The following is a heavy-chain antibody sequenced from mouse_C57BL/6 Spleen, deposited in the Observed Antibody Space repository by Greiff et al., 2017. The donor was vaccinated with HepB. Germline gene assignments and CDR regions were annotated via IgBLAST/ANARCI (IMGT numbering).Heavy chain of an antibody. J-gene: IGHJ4*01. Sequence: VKLMESGPELVKPGASVKLSCKASGYTFTSYDINWVKQRPGQGLEWIGWIYPTDGSTKYNEKFKGKATLTVDTSSSTAYMELHSLTSEDSAVYFCASSFITTVVPYAMDYWGQGTSVTVSS. CDR2: IYPTDGST. CDR1: GYTFTSYD. D-gene: IGHD1-1*01. V-gene: IGHV1-85*01. CDR3: ASSFITTVVPYAMDY.